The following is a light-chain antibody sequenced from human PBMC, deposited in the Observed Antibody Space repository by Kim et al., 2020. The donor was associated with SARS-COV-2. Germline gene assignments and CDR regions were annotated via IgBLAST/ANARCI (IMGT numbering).Light chain of an antibody. CDR2: GET. CDR3: HQYGDSPRT. Sequence: EIVLTQSPVTLSLSPGQTATLSCRASQRVGSAYIAWFQHRPGQPPRLLVFGETGRATGIPDRFSVSGSGTDSTLTISRLEPEDLAVYYCHQYGDSPRTFGPGTRLEIK. J-gene: IGKJ5*01. V-gene: IGKV3-20*01. CDR1: QRVGSAY.